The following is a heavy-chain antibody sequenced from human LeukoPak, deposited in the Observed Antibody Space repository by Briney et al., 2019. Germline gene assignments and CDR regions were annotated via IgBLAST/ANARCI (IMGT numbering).Heavy chain of an antibody. J-gene: IGHJ3*01. V-gene: IGHV3-21*01. CDR1: GFTFSTHS. D-gene: IGHD2-2*01. CDR3: ARDSVLPANDAFDF. Sequence: GGSLRLSCAASGFTFSTHSMNWVRQAPGKGPEWVSRISSGSSYISYADSVKGRFTISRDNAKNSLYLQMNSLRAEDTAVYYCARDSVLPANDAFDFWGQGTMVTVSS. CDR2: ISSGSSYI.